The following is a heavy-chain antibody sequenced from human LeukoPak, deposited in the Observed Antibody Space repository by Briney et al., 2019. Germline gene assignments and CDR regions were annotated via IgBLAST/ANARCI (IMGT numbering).Heavy chain of an antibody. Sequence: SETLSLTCTVSGGSISSYYWSWIRQPPGKGLEWIGYIYYSGSTNYNPSLKSRVTISVDTSKNQFSLKLSSVTAADTAVYYCARAHSSSSDYFDFWGQGTLVTVSS. V-gene: IGHV4-59*01. CDR2: IYYSGST. J-gene: IGHJ4*02. CDR1: GGSISSYY. CDR3: ARAHSSSSDYFDF. D-gene: IGHD6-6*01.